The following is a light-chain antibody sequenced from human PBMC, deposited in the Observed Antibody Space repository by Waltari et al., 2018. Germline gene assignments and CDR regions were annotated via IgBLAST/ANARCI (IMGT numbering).Light chain of an antibody. CDR2: SAS. Sequence: ELVLTQSPGTLSLSPGERATLSCRASKSVSKYLAWYQKRPDQAPRLLLYSASTRATCIPDRFSGSGYGTDFSLIISRLEPEDFAVYYCQNHERLPATFGQGTKVEIK. CDR3: QNHERLPAT. J-gene: IGKJ1*01. CDR1: KSVSKY. V-gene: IGKV3-20*01.